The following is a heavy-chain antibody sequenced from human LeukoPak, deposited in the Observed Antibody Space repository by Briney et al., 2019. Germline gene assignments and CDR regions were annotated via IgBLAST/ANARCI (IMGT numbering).Heavy chain of an antibody. CDR1: GTASGATFRGLG. CDR2: IEFDESRK. D-gene: IGHD3-10*01. Sequence: PGGSLRLSCAASGTASGATFRGLGMHWVRQTPGKGLEWVAFIEFDESRKDFADSVQARFSISRDNSASSLYLQLDSLRLEDTAVYYCATGRGRVGFQYLDYWGQGTLVTVSS. CDR3: ATGRGRVGFQYLDY. J-gene: IGHJ4*02. V-gene: IGHV3-30*02.